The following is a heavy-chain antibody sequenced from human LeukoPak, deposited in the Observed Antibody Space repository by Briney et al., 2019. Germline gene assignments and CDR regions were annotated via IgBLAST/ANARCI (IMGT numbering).Heavy chain of an antibody. D-gene: IGHD2-15*01. J-gene: IGHJ4*02. CDR1: GFTFSSYA. V-gene: IGHV3-30-3*01. Sequence: PGRSLRLSCAASGFTFSSYAMHWVRQASGKGLDWVAVIPYDGSRKYYADSVQGRFTISRDNSKNTLYLQMYSLRAEDTAVYYCARDGASRGAPDDYWGQGTLVTVSS. CDR3: ARDGASRGAPDDY. CDR2: IPYDGSRK.